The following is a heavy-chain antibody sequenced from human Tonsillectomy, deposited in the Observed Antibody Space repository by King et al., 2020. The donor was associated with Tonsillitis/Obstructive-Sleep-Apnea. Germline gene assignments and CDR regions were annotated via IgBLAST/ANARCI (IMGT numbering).Heavy chain of an antibody. V-gene: IGHV3-33*01. J-gene: IGHJ4*02. CDR1: GFTFSSYG. D-gene: IGHD3-3*01. CDR2: IWYDGSHK. Sequence: VQLVESGGGVVQPGRSLRLSCAASGFTFSSYGMHWVRQAPGKGLEWVAVIWYDGSHKYYADSVKGRFTISRDNSKNTLYLQMNSLRAEDTAVNYCARPYYDLWSGFQYWGQGTLVTVPS. CDR3: ARPYYDLWSGFQY.